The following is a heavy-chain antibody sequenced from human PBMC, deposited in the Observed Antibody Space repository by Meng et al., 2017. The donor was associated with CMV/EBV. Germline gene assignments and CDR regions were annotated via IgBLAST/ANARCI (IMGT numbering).Heavy chain of an antibody. CDR3: ARDLRGVIDY. CDR2: IYYSGST. D-gene: IGHD3-10*01. Sequence: SETLSLTCTVSGGSISSSSYYWGWIHQPPGKGLEWIGSIYYSGSTYYNPSLKSRVTISVDTSKNQFSLKLSFVTAADTAVYYCARDLRGVIDYWGQGTLVTVSS. V-gene: IGHV4-39*07. CDR1: GGSISSSSYY. J-gene: IGHJ4*02.